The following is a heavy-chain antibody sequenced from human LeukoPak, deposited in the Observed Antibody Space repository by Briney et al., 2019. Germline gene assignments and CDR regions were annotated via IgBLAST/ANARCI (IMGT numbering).Heavy chain of an antibody. V-gene: IGHV3-30*03. CDR3: ASNFYDCSGYYYRWFDP. Sequence: GGSLRLSCAASGFTFDSYGMHWVRQAPGKGLEWVAVISNDGSTRYHADSVKGRFTISRANAKNTLNIQMHRLRVEDTATYYCASNFYDCSGYYYRWFDPWGQGTLVTVSS. D-gene: IGHD3-22*01. J-gene: IGHJ5*02. CDR2: ISNDGSTR. CDR1: GFTFDSYG.